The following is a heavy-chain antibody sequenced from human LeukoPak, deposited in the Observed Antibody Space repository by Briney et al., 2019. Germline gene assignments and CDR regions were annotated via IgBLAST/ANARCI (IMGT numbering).Heavy chain of an antibody. Sequence: AGGSLRLSCAASGFTFSSYDMHWVRHATGKGLEWVSAIGTAGDTYYPGSVKGRFTISRENAKNSLYLQMNSLRAGDTAVYYCARGGVGYGYFAGAFDIWGQGTMVTVSS. J-gene: IGHJ3*02. CDR1: GFTFSSYD. CDR3: ARGGVGYGYFAGAFDI. V-gene: IGHV3-13*01. D-gene: IGHD5-18*01. CDR2: IGTAGDT.